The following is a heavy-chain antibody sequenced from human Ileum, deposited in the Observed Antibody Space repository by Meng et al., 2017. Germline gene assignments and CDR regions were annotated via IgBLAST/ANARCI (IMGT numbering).Heavy chain of an antibody. D-gene: IGHD4-17*01. CDR3: AGRRTYGDYPISNY. CDR2: MNPNSGNT. J-gene: IGHJ4*02. Sequence: GQVVQSGAEVKKPGASVKVYCKASGYTFSSYDINWVRQATGQGLEWMGWMNPNSGNTNYAQKFHGRVTMTRNTSISTAYLELSSLISEDTAIYYCAGRRTYGDYPISNYWGQGTLVTVSS. CDR1: GYTFSSYD. V-gene: IGHV1-8*01.